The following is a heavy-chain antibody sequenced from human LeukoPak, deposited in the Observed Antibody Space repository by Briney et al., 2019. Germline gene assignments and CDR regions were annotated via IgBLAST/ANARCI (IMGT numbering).Heavy chain of an antibody. Sequence: ASVKVSCKGSGYTLTELSMHWVRQAPGKGLEWMGGFDPEDGETIYAQKFQGRVTMTEDTSTDTAYMELSSLRSEDTAVYYCATDPGYCSGGSCYFDYWGQGTLVTVSS. CDR2: FDPEDGET. CDR3: ATDPGYCSGGSCYFDY. V-gene: IGHV1-24*01. D-gene: IGHD2-15*01. J-gene: IGHJ4*02. CDR1: GYTLTELS.